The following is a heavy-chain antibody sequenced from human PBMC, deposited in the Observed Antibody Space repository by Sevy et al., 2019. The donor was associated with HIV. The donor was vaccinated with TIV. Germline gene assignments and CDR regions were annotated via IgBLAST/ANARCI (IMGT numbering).Heavy chain of an antibody. Sequence: GGSLRLSCAAPGLFFSAYWMTWVRQVPGKGLEWVANINEDGSQINYVHSVRGRFTNSRDNTKNSLYLQMNSLRVEDSATYYCVKAIYKDDSAWGQEPWSPSPQ. J-gene: IGHJ4*02. CDR2: INEDGSQI. V-gene: IGHV3-7*03. CDR1: GLFFSAYW. D-gene: IGHD1-1*01. CDR3: VKAIYKDDSA.